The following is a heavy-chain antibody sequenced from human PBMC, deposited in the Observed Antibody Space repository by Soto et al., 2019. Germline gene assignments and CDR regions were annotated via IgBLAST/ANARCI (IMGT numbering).Heavy chain of an antibody. CDR3: AKNRARPERYYYYGMDV. V-gene: IGHV3-30*18. Sequence: GGSLRLSCAASGFTFSNYGMHWARQAPGKGLEWVAVISYDGRNDYYADSVKGRFTISRDNSNNTLYLQMNSLRAEDTAVYCCAKNRARPERYYYYGMDVWGQGTTVTVSS. J-gene: IGHJ6*02. D-gene: IGHD1-1*01. CDR1: GFTFSNYG. CDR2: ISYDGRND.